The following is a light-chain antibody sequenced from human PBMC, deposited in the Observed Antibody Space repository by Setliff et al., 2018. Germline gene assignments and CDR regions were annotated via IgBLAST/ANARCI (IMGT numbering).Light chain of an antibody. J-gene: IGKJ4*01. Sequence: AIQLTQSPASLSASVGDRVTISCRASQDITSGLAWYQQKPGKPPTVLIYDASSLETGVPSRFSGSGSGTDFTLTISSLQPEDFATYYCQQFNIYPLTFGGGTKVDIK. V-gene: IGKV1-13*02. CDR1: QDITSG. CDR2: DAS. CDR3: QQFNIYPLT.